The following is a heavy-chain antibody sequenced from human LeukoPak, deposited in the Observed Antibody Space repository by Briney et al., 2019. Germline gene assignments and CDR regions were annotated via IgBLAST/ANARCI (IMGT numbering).Heavy chain of an antibody. D-gene: IGHD3-16*02. V-gene: IGHV4-34*01. CDR2: INHSGST. Sequence: SETLSLTCAVYGGSFSGYYWSWIRQPPGKGPEWIGEINHSGSTNYNPSLKSRVTISVDTSKNQFSLKLSSVTAADTAVYYCARGNDYVWGSYRRYKWFDPWGQGTLVTVSS. CDR1: GGSFSGYY. J-gene: IGHJ5*02. CDR3: ARGNDYVWGSYRRYKWFDP.